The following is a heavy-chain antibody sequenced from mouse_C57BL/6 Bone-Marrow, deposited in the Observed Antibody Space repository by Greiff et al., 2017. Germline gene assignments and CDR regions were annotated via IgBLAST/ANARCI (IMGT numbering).Heavy chain of an antibody. CDR2: INPSSGYT. CDR3: ARNYGHAY. V-gene: IGHV1-4*02. CDR1: GYTFTSYT. Sequence: VQLQESAAELARPGASVKMSCKASGYTFTSYTMHWVKQRPGQGLEWIGYINPSSGYTEYNQKFKDKTTLTADKSSSTAYMQLSSLTSEDSAVYYCARNYGHAYWGQGTTLTVSS. J-gene: IGHJ2*01. D-gene: IGHD1-2*01.